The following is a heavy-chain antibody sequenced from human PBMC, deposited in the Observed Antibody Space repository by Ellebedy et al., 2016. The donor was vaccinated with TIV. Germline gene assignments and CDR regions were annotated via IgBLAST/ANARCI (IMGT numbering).Heavy chain of an antibody. J-gene: IGHJ5*02. CDR3: ARGNLAAAATGCFDL. Sequence: SETLSLTCTVSGGSISNHYWSWIRQPAGKGLEWIGHFYFTGSSDHNPSLKSRVAMLVDTSNNQFSLKLRSVTAADTAVYYCARGNLAAAATGCFDLWGQGTLVTVSS. CDR2: FYFTGSS. D-gene: IGHD6-13*01. V-gene: IGHV4-4*07. CDR1: GGSISNHY.